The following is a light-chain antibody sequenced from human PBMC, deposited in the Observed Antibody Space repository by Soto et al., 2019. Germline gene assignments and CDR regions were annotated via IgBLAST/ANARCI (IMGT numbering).Light chain of an antibody. Sequence: QSALTQPASVSGSPGQSITISCTGTSSDVGSYNLVSWYQQHPDKAPKLIIYEDSQRPSGVSHRFSGSKSGNTASLTISGLQTEDEADYYCQTSDSGLFGLIFGTGTKLTVL. CDR3: QTSDSGLFGLI. CDR1: SSDVGSYNL. J-gene: IGLJ1*01. V-gene: IGLV2-23*01. CDR2: EDS.